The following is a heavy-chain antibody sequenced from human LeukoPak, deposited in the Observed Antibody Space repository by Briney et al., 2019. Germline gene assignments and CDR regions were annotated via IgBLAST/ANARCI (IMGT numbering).Heavy chain of an antibody. CDR3: ARGYCSGGSCYSYYYYNYMDV. J-gene: IGHJ6*03. D-gene: IGHD2-15*01. CDR1: GGSINSYY. CDR2: IYTSGST. Sequence: SETLSLTCTVSGGSINSYYWSWIRQPAGKGLEWIGRIYTSGSTNYNPSLKSRVTMSVDTSKNQFSLKLSSVTAADTAVYYCARGYCSGGSCYSYYYYNYMDVWGKGTTVTVSS. V-gene: IGHV4-4*07.